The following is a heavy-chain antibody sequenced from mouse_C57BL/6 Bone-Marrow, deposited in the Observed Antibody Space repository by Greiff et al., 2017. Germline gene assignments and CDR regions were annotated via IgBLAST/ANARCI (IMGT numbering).Heavy chain of an antibody. V-gene: IGHV5-4*01. CDR3: ARDMITTRRVFAY. D-gene: IGHD2-4*01. CDR1: GFTFSSYA. J-gene: IGHJ3*01. Sequence: EVNVVESGGGLVKPGGSLKLSCAASGFTFSSYAMSWVRQTPEKRLEWVATISDGGSYTYYPDNVKGRFTISRDNAKNNLYLQMSHLKSEDTAMYYCARDMITTRRVFAYWGQGTLVTVSA. CDR2: ISDGGSYT.